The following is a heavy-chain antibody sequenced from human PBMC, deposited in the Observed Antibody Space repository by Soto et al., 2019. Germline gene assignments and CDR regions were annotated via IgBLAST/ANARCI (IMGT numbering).Heavy chain of an antibody. CDR1: GFTFSSYG. V-gene: IGHV3-30*18. J-gene: IGHJ4*02. CDR3: AKIPILVVTATPY. D-gene: IGHD2-21*02. Sequence: QVQLVESGGGVVQPGRSLRLSCAASGFTFSSYGMHWVRQAPGKGLEWVAVISYDGSNKYYADSVKGRFTISRDNSKNTLYLQMNSMRAEDTAVYYCAKIPILVVTATPYWGQGTLVTVSS. CDR2: ISYDGSNK.